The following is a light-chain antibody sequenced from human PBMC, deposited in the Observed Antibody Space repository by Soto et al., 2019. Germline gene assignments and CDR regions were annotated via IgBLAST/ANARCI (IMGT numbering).Light chain of an antibody. CDR3: QKYSSAPH. CDR2: AAF. Sequence: DIQMTQSPSSLSASVGDRVTITCRASQDISNYLAWYQQKPGKVPKLLIYAAFVSQSGVPSRFSGSGSGTDFTLTISSLQPEDVATYYCQKYSSAPHFGPGTKVDIK. J-gene: IGKJ3*01. CDR1: QDISNY. V-gene: IGKV1-27*01.